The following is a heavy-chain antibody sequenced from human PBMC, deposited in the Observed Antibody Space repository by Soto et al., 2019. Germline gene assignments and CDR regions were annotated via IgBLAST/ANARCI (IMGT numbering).Heavy chain of an antibody. Sequence: VRLVESGGGVVQPGRSLRLSCSASGFTFRNFGFHWVRQAPGKGLEWVALIWYDGSNKYYAESLKGRVSISRDNSKNTLYLEMKSLRFEETAVYYCARDGAIQGGPPAKNDAMDVWGQGTTVTVSS. V-gene: IGHV3-33*01. D-gene: IGHD2-2*02. CDR2: IWYDGSNK. CDR3: ARDGAIQGGPPAKNDAMDV. J-gene: IGHJ6*02. CDR1: GFTFRNFG.